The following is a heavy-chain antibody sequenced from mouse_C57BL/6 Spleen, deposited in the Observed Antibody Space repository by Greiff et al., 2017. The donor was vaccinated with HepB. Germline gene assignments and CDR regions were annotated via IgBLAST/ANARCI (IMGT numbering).Heavy chain of an antibody. J-gene: IGHJ3*01. Sequence: EVKLMESGGGLVQPGGSLSLSCAASGFTFTDYYMSWVRQPPGKALEWLGFIRNKANGYITEYSASVKGRFTISRDNSQSILYLQMNALRAEDSATYYCARSDYSPGFAYWGQGTLVTVSA. D-gene: IGHD1-1*01. CDR3: ARSDYSPGFAY. CDR2: IRNKANGYIT. V-gene: IGHV7-3*01. CDR1: GFTFTDYY.